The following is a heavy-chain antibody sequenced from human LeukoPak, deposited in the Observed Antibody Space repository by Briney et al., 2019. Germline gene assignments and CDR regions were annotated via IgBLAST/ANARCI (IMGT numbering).Heavy chain of an antibody. CDR2: ISGSDDGT. Sequence: GGSLRLSCAASGFTFRNYAMGWVRQAPGKGLEWVSAISGSDDGTYYADSVKGRFTISRDNSRNTLYLQMNTLRAEDTAVYFCAKSPVSSCRGSFCYPFDYWGQGNLVTVSS. CDR1: GFTFRNYA. J-gene: IGHJ4*02. CDR3: AKSPVSSCRGSFCYPFDY. D-gene: IGHD2-15*01. V-gene: IGHV3-23*01.